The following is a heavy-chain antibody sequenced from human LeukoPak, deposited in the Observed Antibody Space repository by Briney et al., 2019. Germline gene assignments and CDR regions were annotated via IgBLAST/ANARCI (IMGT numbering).Heavy chain of an antibody. CDR1: GLTFRNYG. Sequence: GTPLRLSCVASGLTFRNYGFHWVRQAPGKGLEWVAIIYSGGGTTKYYAESVKDRFTITRDDSRDTLYLQMNSLRAEDTADYYCVVILVPGGVWHFDLWGRGTLVTVSS. CDR2: IYSGGGTTK. CDR3: VVILVPGGVWHFDL. D-gene: IGHD2-2*01. J-gene: IGHJ2*01. V-gene: IGHV3-33*03.